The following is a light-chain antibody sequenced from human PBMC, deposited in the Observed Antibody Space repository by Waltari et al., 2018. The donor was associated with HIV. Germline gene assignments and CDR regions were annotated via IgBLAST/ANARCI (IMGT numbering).Light chain of an antibody. J-gene: IGKJ2*01. V-gene: IGKV1-5*03. CDR3: QQYKSFSYT. CDR2: KAS. CDR1: QSSSW. Sequence: DIQMTQSPSTLSASVGDRVTITCRASQSSSWLAWYQQKPGKAPKVLIYKASSLESGVPSRFSGSGSGTEFTLTISSLQPDDFASYYCQQYKSFSYTFGQGTKLEI.